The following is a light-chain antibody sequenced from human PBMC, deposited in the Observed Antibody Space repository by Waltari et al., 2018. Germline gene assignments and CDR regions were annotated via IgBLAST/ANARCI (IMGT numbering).Light chain of an antibody. CDR2: GAS. CDR3: QQYGSSPRT. Sequence: ENVLTRSPGTLSLSPGERATLSCRASQSVSSSYLAWPQQKRGQAPRLLIYGASTRATGIPDRFSGSGSGTDFTLTISRLEPEDFAVYYCQQYGSSPRTFGQGTKVEIK. J-gene: IGKJ1*01. CDR1: QSVSSSY. V-gene: IGKV3-20*01.